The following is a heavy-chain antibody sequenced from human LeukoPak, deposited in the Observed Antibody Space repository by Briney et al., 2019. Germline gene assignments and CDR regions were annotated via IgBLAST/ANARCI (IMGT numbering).Heavy chain of an antibody. CDR2: INHSGST. Sequence: SETLSLTRAVYGGSFSGYYWSWIRQPPGKGLEWIGEINHSGSTNYNPSLKSRVTISVDTSKNQFSLKLSSVTAADTAVYYCARNGIVVVPAARGHYYYGMDVWGKGTTVTVSS. CDR1: GGSFSGYY. D-gene: IGHD2-2*01. V-gene: IGHV4-34*01. CDR3: ARNGIVVVPAARGHYYYGMDV. J-gene: IGHJ6*04.